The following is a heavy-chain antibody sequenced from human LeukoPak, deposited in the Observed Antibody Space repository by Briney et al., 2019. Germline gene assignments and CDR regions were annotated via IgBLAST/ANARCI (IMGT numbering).Heavy chain of an antibody. D-gene: IGHD3-16*01. CDR3: ARGGALGESGFDP. Sequence: SETLSLTCTVSGGSISSSSYYWGWIRQPPWKGLEWIGSIYYSGSTYYNPSLKSRVTISVATSKNQFSLKLSSVTAADTAVYYCARGGALGESGFDPGGQGALVTVSS. V-gene: IGHV4-39*01. CDR1: GGSISSSSYY. J-gene: IGHJ5*02. CDR2: IYYSGST.